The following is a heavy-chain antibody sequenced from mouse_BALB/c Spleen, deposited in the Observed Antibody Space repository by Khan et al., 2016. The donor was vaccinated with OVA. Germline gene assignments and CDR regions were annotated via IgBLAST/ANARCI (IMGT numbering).Heavy chain of an antibody. V-gene: IGHV3-2*02. CDR3: ARNYGGDFYY. Sequence: EVELEVSGPGLVKTSQSLSLTCTVTGYSITSDYAWNWIRQFPGNKLEWMGYISYSGNTKYNPSLKSRISITRDTSENQFFLQLNSVTIEDTATXYWARNYGGDFYYWGQGTTLTVSS. D-gene: IGHD1-1*02. CDR2: ISYSGNT. CDR1: GYSITSDYA. J-gene: IGHJ2*01.